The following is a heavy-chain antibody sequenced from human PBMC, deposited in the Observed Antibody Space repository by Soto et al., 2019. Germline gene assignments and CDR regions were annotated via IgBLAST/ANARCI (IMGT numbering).Heavy chain of an antibody. J-gene: IGHJ3*01. CDR2: MTADGGDA. Sequence: EVQVLESGGGLVQPGGSLRLSCAASGFIFSNYAMMWVRQAPGKGLEWVSAMTADGGDARYADSVRGRLTISRDNSKSTLYLQMNSLRAEDTGVYYCAKDPNGDYIGGFYFWGQGILVTVSS. V-gene: IGHV3-23*01. CDR3: AKDPNGDYIGGFYF. CDR1: GFIFSNYA. D-gene: IGHD4-17*01.